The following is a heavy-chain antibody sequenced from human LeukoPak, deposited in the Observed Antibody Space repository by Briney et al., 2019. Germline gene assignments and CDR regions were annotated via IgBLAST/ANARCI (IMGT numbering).Heavy chain of an antibody. V-gene: IGHV3-48*02. J-gene: IGHJ4*02. CDR3: ARAWYSWGYYFDY. D-gene: IGHD1-26*01. CDR1: GFSFSSYS. CDR2: ISSSSSTI. Sequence: GGSLRLSCAASGFSFSSYSMNWVRQAPGKGLEWVSYISSSSSTIFSADSVKGRFTISRDNARNSLYLQMHSLRDEDTAVYYCARAWYSWGYYFDYWGQGALVTVS.